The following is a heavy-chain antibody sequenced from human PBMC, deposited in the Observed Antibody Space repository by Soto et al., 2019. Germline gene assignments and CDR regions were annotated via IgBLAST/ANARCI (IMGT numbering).Heavy chain of an antibody. J-gene: IGHJ5*02. CDR1: GFTFSSYA. V-gene: IGHV3-23*01. CDR2: ISGSGGST. CDR3: AKDPNPYYYSNSANWFDP. D-gene: IGHD3-10*01. Sequence: GGSLRLSCAASGFTFSSYAMSWVRQAPGKGLEWVSAISGSGGSTYYADSVKGRFTISRDNSKNTLYLQMNSLRAEDTAVYYRAKDPNPYYYSNSANWFDPWGQGTLVTVSS.